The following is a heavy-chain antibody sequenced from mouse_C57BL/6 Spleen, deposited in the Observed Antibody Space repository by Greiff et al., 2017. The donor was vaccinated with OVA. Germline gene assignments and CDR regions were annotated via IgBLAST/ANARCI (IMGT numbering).Heavy chain of an antibody. Sequence: QVQLQQSGAELVRPGASVKLSCKASGYTFTDYYINWVKQRPGQGLEWIARIYPGSGNTYYNEKFKGKATLTAEKSSSTAYMQLSSLTSEDSAVYFCAREEIYYDYYWGQGTTLTVSS. D-gene: IGHD2-4*01. CDR2: IYPGSGNT. CDR3: AREEIYYDYY. V-gene: IGHV1-76*01. CDR1: GYTFTDYY. J-gene: IGHJ2*01.